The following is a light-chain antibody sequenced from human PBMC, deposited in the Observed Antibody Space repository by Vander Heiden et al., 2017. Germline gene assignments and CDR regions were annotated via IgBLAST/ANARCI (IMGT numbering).Light chain of an antibody. CDR2: AAS. J-gene: IGKJ1*01. Sequence: DIQLTQSPSFLSASAGDRVTITCRASQGISSYLAWYQLKPGKAPKLLIYAASTLQSGVPSRFSGSGSGTEFTLTITSLQPKDFATYYCQQRNSYPRTFGQGTKVEIK. CDR3: QQRNSYPRT. CDR1: QGISSY. V-gene: IGKV1-9*01.